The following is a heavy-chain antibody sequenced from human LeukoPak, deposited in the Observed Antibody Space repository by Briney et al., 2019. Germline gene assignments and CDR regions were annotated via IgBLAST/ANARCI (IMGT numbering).Heavy chain of an antibody. V-gene: IGHV3-74*01. CDR3: ARRYCSSTSCVNWFDS. CDR1: GFTSSSYW. Sequence: GGSLRLSCAASGFTSSSYWMHWVRQAPGKGLMWVSRINGDGSSTSYADSVKGRFTISRDNAKNTLYLQMNSLRADDTAVYYCARRYCSSTSCVNWFDSWGQGTLVTVSS. D-gene: IGHD2-2*01. J-gene: IGHJ5*01. CDR2: INGDGSST.